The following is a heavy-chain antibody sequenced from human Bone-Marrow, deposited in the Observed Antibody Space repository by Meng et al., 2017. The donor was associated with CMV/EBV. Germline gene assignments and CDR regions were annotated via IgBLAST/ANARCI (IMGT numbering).Heavy chain of an antibody. V-gene: IGHV3-69-1*02. CDR3: ARDLIISERRRYYYGSGLPDV. CDR1: GFTFSDYY. Sequence: GESLKISCAVSGFTFSDYYMNWVRQAPGKGLEWVSSISSSSTIYYADSVKGRFTISRDNAKNSLYLQMNSLRAEDTAVYYCARDLIISERRRYYYGSGLPDVWGQGTTVTVSS. D-gene: IGHD3-10*01. J-gene: IGHJ6*02. CDR2: ISSSSTI.